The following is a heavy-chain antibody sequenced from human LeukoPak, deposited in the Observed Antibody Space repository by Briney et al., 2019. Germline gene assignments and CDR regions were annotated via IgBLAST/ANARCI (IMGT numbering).Heavy chain of an antibody. D-gene: IGHD1-26*01. CDR2: ISGSGGST. J-gene: IGHJ4*02. CDR1: GFTFSSYA. V-gene: IGHV3-23*01. Sequence: GGSLRLSCAASGFTFSSYAMSWVRQAPGKGLEWVSAISGSGGSTYYADSVKGRFTISRDNSKNTLYLQMNSLRAEDTAVYYCARCGSHEDYFDYWGQGTLVTVSS. CDR3: ARCGSHEDYFDY.